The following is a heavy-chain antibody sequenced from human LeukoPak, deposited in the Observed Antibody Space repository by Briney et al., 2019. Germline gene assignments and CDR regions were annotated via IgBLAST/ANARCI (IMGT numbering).Heavy chain of an antibody. CDR2: IIWTGLKT. J-gene: IGHJ4*02. CDR1: GFTFSSYA. D-gene: IGHD1-26*01. Sequence: GGSLRLSCAASGFTFSSYAMSWVRQSPGKGLEWVAEIIWTGLKTRYADSVKGRFTISRDDAENSLHLQMSSLRAEDTGLYFCAREHSGSYCLDYWGQGALVTVSS. V-gene: IGHV3-20*04. CDR3: AREHSGSYCLDY.